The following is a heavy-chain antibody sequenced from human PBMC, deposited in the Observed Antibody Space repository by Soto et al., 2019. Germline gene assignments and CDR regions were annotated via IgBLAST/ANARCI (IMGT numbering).Heavy chain of an antibody. CDR2: ISGSGDGT. CDR3: AGPGYSSQDY. CDR1: GFTFSSFA. D-gene: IGHD5-18*01. J-gene: IGHJ4*02. Sequence: LRLSCAASGFTFSSFALSWVRQAPVKGLEWVSAISGSGDGTDYADAVKGRFTISRDNSKNTLYLQMNSLRAEDTAVYYCAGPGYSSQDYWGQGALVTVSS. V-gene: IGHV3-23*01.